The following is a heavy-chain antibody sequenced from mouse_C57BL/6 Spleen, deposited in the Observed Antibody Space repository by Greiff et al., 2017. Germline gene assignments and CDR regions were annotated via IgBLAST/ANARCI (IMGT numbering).Heavy chain of an antibody. J-gene: IGHJ2*01. D-gene: IGHD3-3*01. CDR1: GYTFTSYT. Sequence: QVQLQQSGAELARPGASVKMSCKASGYTFTSYTMHWVKQRPGQGLEWIGYINPSSGYTKYNQKFKDKATLTADKSSSTAYMQLSSLTSEDSAVYYCARWGLGQGYFDYWGQGTTLTVSS. CDR2: INPSSGYT. V-gene: IGHV1-4*01. CDR3: ARWGLGQGYFDY.